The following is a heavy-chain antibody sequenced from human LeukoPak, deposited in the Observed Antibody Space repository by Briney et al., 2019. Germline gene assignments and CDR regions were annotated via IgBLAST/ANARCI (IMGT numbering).Heavy chain of an antibody. J-gene: IGHJ4*02. D-gene: IGHD3-22*01. Sequence: PSETLSLTCAVYGGSFSGYYWSWIRQTPGKGLEWIGEINHSGSTNYNPSLKSRVTISVDTSKNQFSLKLSSVTAADTAVYYCARVKYYYDSSGYPVDYWGQGTLVTVSS. CDR2: INHSGST. CDR1: GGSFSGYY. V-gene: IGHV4-34*01. CDR3: ARVKYYYDSSGYPVDY.